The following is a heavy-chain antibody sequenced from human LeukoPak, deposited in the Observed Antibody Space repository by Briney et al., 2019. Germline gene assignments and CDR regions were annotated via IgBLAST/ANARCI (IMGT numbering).Heavy chain of an antibody. CDR3: AKDIGYTSGQGMDY. CDR1: GFTFDDYA. J-gene: IGHJ4*02. V-gene: IGHV3-9*03. D-gene: IGHD6-19*01. CDR2: ISWNSGRS. Sequence: GGSLRLSCAASGFTFDDYAMHWVRQAPGKGLEWVSGISWNSGRSDYADSVKGRFTISRDNAKNSLYLQMNSLRSGDMALYYCAKDIGYTSGQGMDYWGQGTLVTVSS.